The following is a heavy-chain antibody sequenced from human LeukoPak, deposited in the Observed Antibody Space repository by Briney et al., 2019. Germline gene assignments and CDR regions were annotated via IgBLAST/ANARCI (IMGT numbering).Heavy chain of an antibody. CDR1: GYTFTSYG. CDR3: ARGGSIVVVPAAIANLDY. J-gene: IGHJ4*02. V-gene: IGHV1-18*01. CDR2: ISAYNGNT. Sequence: ASVKASCKASGYTFTSYGISWVRQAPGQGLEWMGWISAYNGNTNYAQKLQGRVTMTTDTSTSTAYMELRSLRSDDTAVYYCARGGSIVVVPAAIANLDYWGQGTLVTVSS. D-gene: IGHD2-2*01.